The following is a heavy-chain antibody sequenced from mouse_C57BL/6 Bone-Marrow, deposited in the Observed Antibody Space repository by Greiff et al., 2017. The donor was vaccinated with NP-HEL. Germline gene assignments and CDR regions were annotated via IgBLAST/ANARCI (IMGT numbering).Heavy chain of an antibody. D-gene: IGHD1-1*01. CDR1: GFTFSDYG. CDR2: ISSGSSTI. Sequence: EVQLVESGGGLVKPGGSLKLSCAASGFTFSDYGMHWVRQAPEKGLEWVAYISSGSSTIYYAATVQGRFTISRDNAKNTLFLQMTSMRSEDTAMYYCARELTTVVARGAMDYWGQGTSVTVSS. V-gene: IGHV5-17*01. J-gene: IGHJ4*01. CDR3: ARELTTVVARGAMDY.